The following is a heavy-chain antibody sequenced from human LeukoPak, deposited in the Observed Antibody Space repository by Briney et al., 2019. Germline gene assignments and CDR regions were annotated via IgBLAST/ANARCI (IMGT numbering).Heavy chain of an antibody. V-gene: IGHV4-38-2*02. J-gene: IGHJ6*03. CDR1: SYSISSGYY. D-gene: IGHD6-13*01. Sequence: SETLSLTCTVSSYSISSGYYWGWIRQTPGKGLEWIGGIYHSGITYYNPSLKSRVTISVDTSKSQFSLKLSSVTAADTAVYYCARDLPLNSSWRYYYMDVWGKGTTVTVSS. CDR3: ARDLPLNSSWRYYYMDV. CDR2: IYHSGIT.